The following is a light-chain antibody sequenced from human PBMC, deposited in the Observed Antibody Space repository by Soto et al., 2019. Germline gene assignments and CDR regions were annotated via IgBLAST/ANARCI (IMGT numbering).Light chain of an antibody. Sequence: EIVLTQSPGTLSLSPGERATLSCRASQSVDSTYLAWYQQKPDQSPRLLIYATSTRATGIPARFSGSGSGTEFTLTISSLQSEDFAVYYCQQYNKWPPVTFGQGTKVDI. V-gene: IGKV3-15*01. CDR2: ATS. J-gene: IGKJ1*01. CDR3: QQYNKWPPVT. CDR1: QSVDSTY.